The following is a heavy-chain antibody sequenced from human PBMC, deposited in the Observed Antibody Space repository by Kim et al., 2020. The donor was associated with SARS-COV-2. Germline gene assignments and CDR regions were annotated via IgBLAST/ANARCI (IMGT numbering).Heavy chain of an antibody. J-gene: IGHJ6*03. CDR3: ARIDSSYFYMDV. V-gene: IGHV4-39*01. Sequence: YYSPSLKRRVTLSADTSKNQCSLRLSFVTDADTAVYYCARIDSSYFYMDVWGKGTSVIVSS.